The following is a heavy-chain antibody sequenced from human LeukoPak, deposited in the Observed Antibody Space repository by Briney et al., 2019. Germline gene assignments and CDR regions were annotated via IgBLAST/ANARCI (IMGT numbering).Heavy chain of an antibody. Sequence: ASVKVSCKASGYTFTSYYMHWVRQAPGQGLEWMGIINPSGGSTSYAQKFQGRVTMTRDTSTSTVYMELSRLRSDDTAVYYCARDERLGSGSYFVMDVWGKGTTVTVSS. D-gene: IGHD1-26*01. CDR1: GYTFTSYY. CDR2: INPSGGST. CDR3: ARDERLGSGSYFVMDV. V-gene: IGHV1-46*01. J-gene: IGHJ6*03.